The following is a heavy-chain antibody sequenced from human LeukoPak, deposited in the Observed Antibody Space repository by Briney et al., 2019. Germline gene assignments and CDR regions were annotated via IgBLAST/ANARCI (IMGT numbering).Heavy chain of an antibody. CDR3: ARVGLPAAIRESWFDP. CDR1: GYTFTSYG. Sequence: ASVKVSCKASGYTFTSYGTSWVRQAPGQGLEWMGWISAYNGNTNYAQKLQGRVTMTTDTSTSTAYMELRSLRSDDTAVYYCARVGLPAAIRESWFDPWGQGTLVTVSS. D-gene: IGHD2-2*02. V-gene: IGHV1-18*01. J-gene: IGHJ5*02. CDR2: ISAYNGNT.